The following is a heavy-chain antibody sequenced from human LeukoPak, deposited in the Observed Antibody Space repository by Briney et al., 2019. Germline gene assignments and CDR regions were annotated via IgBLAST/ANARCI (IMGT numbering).Heavy chain of an antibody. D-gene: IGHD3-3*01. J-gene: IGHJ4*02. V-gene: IGHV4-4*07. Sequence: PSETLSLTCTVSGGSIGSYYWSWIRQPAGKGLEWIGRIYTSGSTNYNPSLKSRVTMSVDTSKNQFSLKLSSVTAADTAVYYCARAHHGFWSGYYGGVFDYWGQGTLVTVSS. CDR1: GGSIGSYY. CDR3: ARAHHGFWSGYYGGVFDY. CDR2: IYTSGST.